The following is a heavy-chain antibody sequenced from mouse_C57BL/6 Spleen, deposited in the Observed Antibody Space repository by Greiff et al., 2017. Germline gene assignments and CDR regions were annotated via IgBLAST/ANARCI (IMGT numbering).Heavy chain of an antibody. J-gene: IGHJ3*01. CDR2: ISYDGSN. D-gene: IGHD2-5*01. V-gene: IGHV3-6*01. CDR3: AREGSNRAWFAY. Sequence: ESGPGLVKPSQSLSLTCSVTGYSITSGYYWNWIRQFPGNKLEWMGYISYDGSNNYNPSLKNRISITRDTSKNQFFLKLNSVTTEDTATYYCAREGSNRAWFAYWGQGTLVTVSA. CDR1: GYSITSGYY.